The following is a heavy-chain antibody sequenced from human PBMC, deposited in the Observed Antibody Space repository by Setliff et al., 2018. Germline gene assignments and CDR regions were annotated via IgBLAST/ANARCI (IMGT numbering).Heavy chain of an antibody. J-gene: IGHJ3*02. CDR2: IHSSGNT. Sequence: PSETLSLTCNVSGGPISTYYWSWIRQPAGKGLEWIGRIHSSGNTNYKPSLKSRVTMSVDTTKNQFSLKLSSVTAADAAVYYCARAGAIQGGFDIWGQGTVVTVSS. V-gene: IGHV4-4*07. D-gene: IGHD7-27*01. CDR1: GGPISTYY. CDR3: ARAGAIQGGFDI.